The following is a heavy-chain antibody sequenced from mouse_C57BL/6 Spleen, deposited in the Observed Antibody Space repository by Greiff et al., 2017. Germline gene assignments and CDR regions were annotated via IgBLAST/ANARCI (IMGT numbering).Heavy chain of an antibody. V-gene: IGHV1-19*01. CDR3: ARSRYSNYVGFDY. J-gene: IGHJ2*01. D-gene: IGHD2-5*01. Sequence: EVQLQQSGPVLVKPGASVKMSCKASGYTFTDYYMNWVKQSHGKSLEWIGVINPYNGGTSYNQKFKGKATLTVDKSSSTAYMELNSLTSEDSAVYYWARSRYSNYVGFDYWGQGTTLTVSS. CDR2: INPYNGGT. CDR1: GYTFTDYY.